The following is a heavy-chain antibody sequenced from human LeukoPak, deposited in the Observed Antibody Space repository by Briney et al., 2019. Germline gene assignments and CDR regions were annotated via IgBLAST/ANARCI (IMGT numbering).Heavy chain of an antibody. D-gene: IGHD3-3*01. Sequence: GGSLRLSCAASGLTFNNYAMTWVRQAPGKGLEWVSSIGPSGSNTFYADSVKARFTISRGIPKNTLYLQMNSLRAEDTATYFCAKGGIKRFGMVPDWFDPWGQGTLVTVSS. CDR2: IGPSGSNT. V-gene: IGHV3-23*01. CDR1: GLTFNNYA. J-gene: IGHJ5*02. CDR3: AKGGIKRFGMVPDWFDP.